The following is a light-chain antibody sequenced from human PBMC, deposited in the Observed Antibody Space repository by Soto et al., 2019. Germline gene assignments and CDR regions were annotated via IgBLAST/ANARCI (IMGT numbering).Light chain of an antibody. CDR3: QAYDSSLSGLYV. CDR1: SSNIGAGYD. Sequence: QLVLTQPPSVSGAPGQRVTISCTGSSSNIGAGYDVHWYQHLPGTAPKLLIHGNSNRPSGVPDRFSGSKSGTSASLAITGLQAEDEADYYCQAYDSSLSGLYVFGPGTKLTVL. V-gene: IGLV1-40*01. J-gene: IGLJ1*01. CDR2: GNS.